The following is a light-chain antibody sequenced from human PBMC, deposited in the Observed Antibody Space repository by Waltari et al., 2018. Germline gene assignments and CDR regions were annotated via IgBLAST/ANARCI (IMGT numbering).Light chain of an antibody. V-gene: IGLV3-1*01. J-gene: IGLJ2*01. CDR2: QDR. CDR3: QAWDSSTVV. Sequence: SYELTQPPSVSVSPGQTPSITCPGLGDKYACWYQQKPGQSPVLVMFQDRKRPSGIPERFSGSNSGNTATLTISGTQAMDEADYYCQAWDSSTVVFGGGTKLTVL. CDR1: LGDKY.